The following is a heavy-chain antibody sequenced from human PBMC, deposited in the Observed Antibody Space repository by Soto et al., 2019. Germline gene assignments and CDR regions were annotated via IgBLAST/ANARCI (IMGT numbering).Heavy chain of an antibody. V-gene: IGHV3-23*01. D-gene: IGHD3-10*01. J-gene: IGHJ4*02. CDR1: GFTFSSYS. CDR2: FRAGGDDGTT. Sequence: GGSLRLSCVASGFTFSSYSMSWVRQAPGKGLEWVSGFRAGGDDGTTYYAGSVKGRFTISRDNSKNTLFLQMNSLRAEDTAIYYCAKKVNSGSGSQYFDYFGQGTLVTVSS. CDR3: AKKVNSGSGSQYFDY.